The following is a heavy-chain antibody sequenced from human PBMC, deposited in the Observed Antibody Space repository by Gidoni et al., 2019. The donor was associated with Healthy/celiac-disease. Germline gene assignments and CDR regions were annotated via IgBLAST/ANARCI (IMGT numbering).Heavy chain of an antibody. CDR1: GYTFTRSW. J-gene: IGHJ6*02. D-gene: IGHD3-16*01. Sequence: EVQLVQSGAEVKKPGESLRISCKGSGYTFTRSWIGWVRQMPGKGLEWMGIIFPGDSDTRYSPSFQGQVTISADKSINTAYLQWSSLKASDTAMYYCAREHYADVWGQGTTVTVSS. V-gene: IGHV5-51*01. CDR2: IFPGDSDT. CDR3: AREHYADV.